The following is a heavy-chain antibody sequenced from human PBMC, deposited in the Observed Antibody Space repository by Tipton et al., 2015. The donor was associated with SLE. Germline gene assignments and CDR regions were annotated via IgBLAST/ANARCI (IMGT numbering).Heavy chain of an antibody. CDR1: GGSFSNYY. D-gene: IGHD6-13*01. J-gene: IGHJ6*02. Sequence: TLSLTCTVSGGSFSNYYWNWIRQPPGKGLEWIGNIYYTGRTDYNPSLKSRVTISEDMSKNQLSLNLTSVTAAGTAVYYCARQGLPHIAAPSTRYYYGMDVWGHGTTVTVSS. V-gene: IGHV4-59*08. CDR3: ARQGLPHIAAPSTRYYYGMDV. CDR2: IYYTGRT.